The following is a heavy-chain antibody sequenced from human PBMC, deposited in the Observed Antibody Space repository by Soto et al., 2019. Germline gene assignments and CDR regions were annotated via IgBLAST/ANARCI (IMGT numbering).Heavy chain of an antibody. V-gene: IGHV3-23*01. Sequence: DVQLLESGGALVQPGGSLRLSCVASGFTFSSSAMNWVRQAPGKGLEWVSTISGSGVAKYYADSVKGRFTISRDNSNNTVSLQMNSLRAEDAAVYYCSKDRSPGAITWNAYWGQGTLVTVSS. CDR2: ISGSGVAK. D-gene: IGHD1-26*01. CDR3: SKDRSPGAITWNAY. CDR1: GFTFSSSA. J-gene: IGHJ4*02.